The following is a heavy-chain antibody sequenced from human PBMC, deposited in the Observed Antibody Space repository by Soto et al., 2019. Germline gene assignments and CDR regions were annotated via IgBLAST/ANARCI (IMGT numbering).Heavy chain of an antibody. CDR1: GYTFTSYG. CDR2: ISAYNGNT. Sequence: QVQLVQSGAEVKKPGASVKVSCKASGYTFTSYGISWVRQAPGQGLEWMGWISAYNGNTNAAQKLQGRVTMTTDTSTSTAYMELRSLRSDDTAVYYCARYHGDYYYYYGMDVWGQGTTVTVSS. D-gene: IGHD4-17*01. J-gene: IGHJ6*02. CDR3: ARYHGDYYYYYGMDV. V-gene: IGHV1-18*01.